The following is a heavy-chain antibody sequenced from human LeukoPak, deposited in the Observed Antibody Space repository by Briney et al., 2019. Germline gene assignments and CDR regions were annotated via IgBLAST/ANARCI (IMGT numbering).Heavy chain of an antibody. V-gene: IGHV4-39*01. CDR1: GASINSGSNY. CDR2: IYSSGST. CDR3: AKSGGYGLIDY. D-gene: IGHD1-26*01. Sequence: SETLSLTCRVSGASINSGSNYWGWIRQPPGKTLEWIGSIYSSGSTYYNASLQSRVTISIETSKNQISLRLNSVTAADTAMYYCAKSGGYGLIDYWGQGTLVTVSS. J-gene: IGHJ4*02.